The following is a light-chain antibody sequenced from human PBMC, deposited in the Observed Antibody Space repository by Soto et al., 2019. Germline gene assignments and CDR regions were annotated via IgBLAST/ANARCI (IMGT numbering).Light chain of an antibody. CDR1: TGAVTTARS. Sequence: QAVVTQEPSLTVSPGGTVTLTCASSTGAVTTARSANWFQQKPGQAPRPLLYSTTNRHSWTPARFSGSLLGGKAVLTLSGVQPEDDADYYCLLHYGDPQLWVFGGGTKLTVL. CDR2: STT. CDR3: LLHYGDPQLWV. V-gene: IGLV7-43*01. J-gene: IGLJ3*02.